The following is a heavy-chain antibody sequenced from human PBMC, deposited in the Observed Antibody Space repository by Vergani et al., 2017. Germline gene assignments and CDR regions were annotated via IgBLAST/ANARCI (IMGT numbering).Heavy chain of an antibody. CDR2: ISSSGSTI. V-gene: IGHV3-48*03. Sequence: EVQLVESGGGLVQPGGSLRLSCAASGFTFSSYDMTWVRQAPGKGLEWVSYISSSGSTIYYADSVRGRFTISRDNAKNSLYLQMNSLRAEDTAVYYSARVPGIAVAGTPLEEGYWGQGRLVTGSS. D-gene: IGHD6-19*01. CDR1: GFTFSSYD. J-gene: IGHJ4*02. CDR3: ARVPGIAVAGTPLEEGY.